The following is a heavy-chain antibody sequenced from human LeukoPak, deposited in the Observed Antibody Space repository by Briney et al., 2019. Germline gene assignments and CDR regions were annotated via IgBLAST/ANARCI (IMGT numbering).Heavy chain of an antibody. J-gene: IGHJ5*02. CDR3: ARGSDSGSYYWFDP. Sequence: WASVKVSCKASGYTFTSYGINWVRQAPGQGLEWMGWISAYNGNTNYAQKLQGRVTMTTDTSTSTVYMELRSLRSGDTAVYYCARGSDSGSYYWFDPWGQGTLVIVSS. V-gene: IGHV1-18*01. CDR2: ISAYNGNT. CDR1: GYTFTSYG. D-gene: IGHD1-26*01.